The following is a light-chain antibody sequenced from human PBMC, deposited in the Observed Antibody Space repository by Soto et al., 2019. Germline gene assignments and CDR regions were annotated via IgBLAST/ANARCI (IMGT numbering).Light chain of an antibody. CDR3: QQYTNTNNPWM. CDR2: DAS. J-gene: IGKJ1*01. CDR1: QTISTW. V-gene: IGKV1-5*01. Sequence: DIQVTQSPPTLSASVGDRVTITCRDSQTISTWMAWYQQKPGKAPKLLVYDASTLQSGVASRFSGSGSGTEFTLIISGLQPDDSATYYCQQYTNTNNPWMFGQGTKVDIK.